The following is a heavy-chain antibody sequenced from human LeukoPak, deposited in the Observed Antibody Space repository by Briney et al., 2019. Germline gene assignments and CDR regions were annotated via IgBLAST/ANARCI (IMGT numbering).Heavy chain of an antibody. CDR1: GFTFDDYA. J-gene: IGHJ6*02. V-gene: IGHV3-9*01. CDR3: ARTKEYCSGNRCYSEDYYYGMDV. D-gene: IGHD2-15*01. CDR2: ISWNSGSI. Sequence: GGSLRLSCAASGFTFDDYAMHWVRQAPGKGLEWVSGISWNSGSIGYADSVKGRFTISRDNAKNSLYLQMNSLRAEDTAVYYCARTKEYCSGNRCYSEDYYYGMDVWGQGTTVTVSS.